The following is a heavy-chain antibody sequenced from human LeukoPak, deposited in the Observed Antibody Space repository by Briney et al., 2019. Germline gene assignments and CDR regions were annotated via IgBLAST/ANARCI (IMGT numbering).Heavy chain of an antibody. J-gene: IGHJ6*03. V-gene: IGHV3-49*03. CDR2: IRSKAYGGTT. Sequence: LTGGSLRLSCTASGFTFGDYAMSWFRQAPGKGLEWVGFIRSKAYGGTTEYAASVKGRFTISRDDPKSIAYLQMNSLKTEDTAVYYCTRSPEQQLAYYYYYMDVWGKGTTVTVSS. D-gene: IGHD6-13*01. CDR1: GFTFGDYA. CDR3: TRSPEQQLAYYYYYMDV.